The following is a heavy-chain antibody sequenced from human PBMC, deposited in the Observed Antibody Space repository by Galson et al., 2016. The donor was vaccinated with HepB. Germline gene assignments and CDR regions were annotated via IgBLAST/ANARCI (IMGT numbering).Heavy chain of an antibody. J-gene: IGHJ4*02. CDR2: VYHGGST. Sequence: SETLSLTCTVSGDSISSSKWWTWVRQTPEKGLEWIGEVYHGGSTNYNPSLKGRVIISVDKSTNQFSLKLTSVTAADTAVYYCAREGGSTSSSLARWMALWGQGTLVTVSS. D-gene: IGHD6-6*01. CDR3: AREGGSTSSSLARWMAL. V-gene: IGHV4-4*02. CDR1: GDSISSSKW.